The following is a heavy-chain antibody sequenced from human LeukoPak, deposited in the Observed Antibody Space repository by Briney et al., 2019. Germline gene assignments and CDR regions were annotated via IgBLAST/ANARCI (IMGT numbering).Heavy chain of an antibody. CDR2: MFDGGTT. Sequence: GGSLRLSCAASGFTVTSHYMAWVRQTPGKGLEWLSIMFDGGTTYYADSVNGRASISRDTSTNSLYLQMNSLKDDDTAVYYCTRDRVFRVVDFDYWGQGTLVTVSS. J-gene: IGHJ4*02. CDR1: GFTVTSHY. V-gene: IGHV3-66*01. CDR3: TRDRVFRVVDFDY. D-gene: IGHD3-3*01.